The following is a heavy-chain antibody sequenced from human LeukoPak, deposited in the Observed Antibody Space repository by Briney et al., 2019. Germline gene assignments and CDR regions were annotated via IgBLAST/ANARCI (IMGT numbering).Heavy chain of an antibody. CDR1: GFTFSSYG. V-gene: IGHV3-33*06. D-gene: IGHD5-12*01. CDR3: AKENSGYDLDAFDI. CDR2: IWYDGSNK. J-gene: IGHJ3*02. Sequence: PGGSLRLSCAAFGFTFSSYGMHWVRQAPGKGLEWVAVIWYDGSNKYYADSVKGRFTISRDNSKNTLYLQMNSLRAEDTAVYYCAKENSGYDLDAFDIWGQGTMVTVSS.